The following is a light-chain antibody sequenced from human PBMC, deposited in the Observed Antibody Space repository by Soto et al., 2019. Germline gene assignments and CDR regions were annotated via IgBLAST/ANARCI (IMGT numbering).Light chain of an antibody. CDR1: QSINIW. Sequence: DIQMTQSPSTVSASVGDRVTMACRASQSINIWLAWYQQKAGKAPKLLIYDASTLESGVPSRFSGSGSRTEFTLTISSLQPDDFATYYCQEYNSWRGEWTFGQGTKVDIK. J-gene: IGKJ1*01. V-gene: IGKV1-5*01. CDR2: DAS. CDR3: QEYNSWRGEWT.